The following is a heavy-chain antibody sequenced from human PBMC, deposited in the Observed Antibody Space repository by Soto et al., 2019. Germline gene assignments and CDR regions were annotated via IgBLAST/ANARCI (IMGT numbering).Heavy chain of an antibody. CDR3: ARDVGYDSSGSGVEGAFDI. V-gene: IGHV1-69*08. CDR2: INPILGIA. Sequence: QVQPVQFGAEGKKPGSSVKVSRKASGSTFSSYTINWVRQAPGQGLEWMGRINPILGIANYAQKFQGRVTITADKSMSTAYMELSSLRSEDTAVYYCARDVGYDSSGSGVEGAFDIWGQGTMVTVSS. J-gene: IGHJ3*02. D-gene: IGHD3-22*01. CDR1: GSTFSSYT.